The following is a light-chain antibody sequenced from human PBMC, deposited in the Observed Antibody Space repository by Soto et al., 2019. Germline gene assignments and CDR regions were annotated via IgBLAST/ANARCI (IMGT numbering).Light chain of an antibody. V-gene: IGLV2-23*01. CDR2: EDI. CDR3: CSHAGLSVM. Sequence: QSALTQPASVSGSPGQSITISCTRTSSDVGIFNVVSWYQQYPGEAPQLMIYEDIKRPSGVSHRFSGSKSANTASLTISGLQAEDEADYYCCSHAGLSVMFGGGTKLTVL. CDR1: SSDVGIFNV. J-gene: IGLJ3*02.